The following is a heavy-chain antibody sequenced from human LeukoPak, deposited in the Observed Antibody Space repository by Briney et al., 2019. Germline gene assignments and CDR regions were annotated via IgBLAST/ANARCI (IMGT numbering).Heavy chain of an antibody. CDR3: ARSWGSAWDAFDI. V-gene: IGHV3-7*01. CDR1: GFPFSTYW. D-gene: IGHD7-27*01. CDR2: INQDGTEK. J-gene: IGHJ3*02. Sequence: GGSLRLSCAASGFPFSTYWMSWVRQAPGKGLEWVANINQDGTEKYYVDSVKGRFTISRDYAKNSLYLQMNSLRVEDTAVYYCARSWGSAWDAFDIWGQGTMVTVSS.